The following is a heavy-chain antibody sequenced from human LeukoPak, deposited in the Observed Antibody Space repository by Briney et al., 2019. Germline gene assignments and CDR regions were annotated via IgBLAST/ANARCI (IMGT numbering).Heavy chain of an antibody. CDR2: IYFSGST. CDR1: GGSISSSSYH. V-gene: IGHV4-39*01. D-gene: IGHD4-17*01. CDR3: ASRPTTWGFFDS. J-gene: IGHJ4*02. Sequence: SETLSLTCTVSGGSISSSSYHWGWIRQPPGKGLELIGSIYFSGSTAYSPSLKSRVNISVDTSKNQFSLKLSSVTAADTAVYFCASRPTTWGFFDSWGQGTLVTVSS.